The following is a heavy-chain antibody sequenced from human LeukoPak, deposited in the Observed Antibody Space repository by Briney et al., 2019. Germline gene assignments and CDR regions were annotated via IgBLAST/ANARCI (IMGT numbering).Heavy chain of an antibody. CDR3: ARDPGYSRGGGLDY. CDR1: GFTFTNYA. V-gene: IGHV3-74*01. CDR2: INSDGSST. J-gene: IGHJ4*02. Sequence: GGSLRLSCAASGFTFTNYAMNWVRQAPGKGLVWVSRINSDGSSTSYADSVKGRFTISRDNAKNTLYLQMNSLRAEDTAVYYCARDPGYSRGGGLDYWGQGTLVTVSS. D-gene: IGHD6-13*01.